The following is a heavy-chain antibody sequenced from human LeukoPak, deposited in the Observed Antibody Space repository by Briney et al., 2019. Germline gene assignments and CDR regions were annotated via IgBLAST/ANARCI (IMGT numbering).Heavy chain of an antibody. Sequence: ASVKVSCKASGYTFTTYYIHWVRQAPGQGLEWMGIINPSGGSTSYAQKFQGRVTMTRDMSTSTVYMELSSLRSEDTAVYYCARHGDGYYYYMDVWGKGTTVTVSS. CDR3: ARHGDGYYYYMDV. D-gene: IGHD3-10*01. J-gene: IGHJ6*03. CDR1: GYTFTTYY. CDR2: INPSGGST. V-gene: IGHV1-46*01.